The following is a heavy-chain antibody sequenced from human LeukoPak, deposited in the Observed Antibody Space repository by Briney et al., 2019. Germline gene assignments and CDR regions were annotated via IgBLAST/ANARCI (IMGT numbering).Heavy chain of an antibody. J-gene: IGHJ4*02. CDR3: ARRGWYSTSYYFDY. CDR1: GYSFTTYW. CDR2: IYPADSDT. D-gene: IGHD6-6*01. Sequence: GESLKISCEGSGYSFTTYWIVWVRQMPGKGLEWMGIIYPADSDTRYSPSFQGQVTISVDKSISTAYLQWSSLKASDTAMYYCARRGWYSTSYYFDYWGQGTLVTVSS. V-gene: IGHV5-51*01.